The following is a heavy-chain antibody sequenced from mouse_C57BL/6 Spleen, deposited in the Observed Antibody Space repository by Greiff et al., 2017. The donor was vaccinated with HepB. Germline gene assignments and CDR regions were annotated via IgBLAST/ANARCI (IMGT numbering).Heavy chain of an antibody. CDR3: AVITTVPPDY. Sequence: QVKLQQPGAELVKPGASVKLSCKASGYTFTSYWMHWVKQRPGQGLEWIGMIHPNSGSTNYNEKFKSKATLTVDKSSSTAYMQLSSLTSEDTAVYDCAVITTVPPDYWGQGTTLSVSS. V-gene: IGHV1-64*01. J-gene: IGHJ2*01. CDR1: GYTFTSYW. D-gene: IGHD1-1*01. CDR2: IHPNSGST.